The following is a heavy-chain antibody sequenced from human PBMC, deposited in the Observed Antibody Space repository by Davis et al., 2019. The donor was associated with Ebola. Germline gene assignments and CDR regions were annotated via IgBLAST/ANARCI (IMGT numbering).Heavy chain of an antibody. CDR3: ARADSSGWTIYYYYGMDV. J-gene: IGHJ6*02. CDR1: GFTFSSYE. D-gene: IGHD6-19*01. Sequence: PGGSLRLSCAASGFTFSSYEMNWVRQAPGKGLEWVSYISSSSSTIYYADSVKGRFTISRDNAKNSLYLQMNSLRDEDTAVYYCARADSSGWTIYYYYGMDVWGQGTTVTVSS. V-gene: IGHV3-48*02. CDR2: ISSSSSTI.